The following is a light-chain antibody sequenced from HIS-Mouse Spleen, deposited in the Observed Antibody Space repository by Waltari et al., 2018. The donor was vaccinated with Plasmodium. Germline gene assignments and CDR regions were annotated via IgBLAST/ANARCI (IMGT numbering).Light chain of an antibody. CDR1: SRHVARYHL. Sequence: QSALTQPASVSGSPGQSITISCLGTSRHVARYHLVSWYQQHPGQAPKLMIDEGSKRPSGVSNRFSGSKSGNTASLTISGLQAEDEADYYCCSYAGSSTYVFGTGTKVTVL. J-gene: IGLJ1*01. CDR3: CSYAGSSTYV. V-gene: IGLV2-23*01. CDR2: EGS.